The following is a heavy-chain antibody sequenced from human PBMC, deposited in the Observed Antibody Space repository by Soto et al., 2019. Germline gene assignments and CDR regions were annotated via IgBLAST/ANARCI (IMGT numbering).Heavy chain of an antibody. D-gene: IGHD6-13*01. V-gene: IGHV3-30*09. Sequence: QVQLVESGGGVVQPGRSLRLSCAASGFIFSDYAMHWVRQAPGKGLEWVAVISYGGDNKYFADSVRGRFAISRDNLKNTLDLQMNSLNPEDTAVYHCAKARHSTSWYGLEADFWGQGTLVTFSS. CDR1: GFIFSDYA. J-gene: IGHJ4*02. CDR2: ISYGGDNK. CDR3: AKARHSTSWYGLEADF.